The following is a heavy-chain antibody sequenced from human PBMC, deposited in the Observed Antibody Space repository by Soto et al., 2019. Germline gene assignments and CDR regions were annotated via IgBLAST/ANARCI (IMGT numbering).Heavy chain of an antibody. CDR3: AKDLFGGYYSFDS. J-gene: IGHJ4*02. CDR1: GFTFDNYA. V-gene: IGHV3-9*01. CDR2: ISWNSGHI. Sequence: GGSLRLSCAASGFTFDNYAMHWVRQAPGRGLEWVSGISWNSGHIGYADSVEGRFTISRDSAKKTLYLQMNSLRAEDTALYYCAKDLFGGYYSFDSWGQGALVTVSS. D-gene: IGHD3-22*01.